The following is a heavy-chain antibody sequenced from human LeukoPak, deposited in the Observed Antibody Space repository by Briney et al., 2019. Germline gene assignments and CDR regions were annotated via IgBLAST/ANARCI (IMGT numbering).Heavy chain of an antibody. CDR3: ARVFGGSNFDY. V-gene: IGHV3-53*01. D-gene: IGHD3-16*01. J-gene: IGHJ4*02. CDR2: IYSGGST. CDR1: GFTVSSNY. Sequence: PGGSLRLSCAASGFTVSSNYMSWVRQAPGKGLEWVSVIYSGGSTYYADSVKGRFTISRDNSKNTLYLQMNSLRAEDTAVYYCARVFGGSNFDYWGRGTLVTVSS.